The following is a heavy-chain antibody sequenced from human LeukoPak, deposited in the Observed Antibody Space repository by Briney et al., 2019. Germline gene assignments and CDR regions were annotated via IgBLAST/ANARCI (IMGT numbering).Heavy chain of an antibody. D-gene: IGHD2-21*02. CDR1: GYSISSGYY. V-gene: IGHV4-61*01. J-gene: IGHJ4*02. CDR3: ARGGGGDSFIDF. CDR2: IYYSGST. Sequence: SETLSLTCTVSGYSISSGYYWSWIRQPPGKGLEWIGYIYYSGSTNYNPSLKSRVTISVDTSKNQFSLKLSSVTAADTAVYYCARGGGGDSFIDFWDQGTLVTVSS.